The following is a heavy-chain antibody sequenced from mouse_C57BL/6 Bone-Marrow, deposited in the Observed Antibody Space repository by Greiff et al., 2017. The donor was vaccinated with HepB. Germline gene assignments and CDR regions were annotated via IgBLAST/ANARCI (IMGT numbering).Heavy chain of an antibody. J-gene: IGHJ3*01. V-gene: IGHV5-12*01. Sequence: EVKVVESGGGLVQPGGSLKLSCAASGFTFSDYYMYWVRQTPEKRLEWVAYLSNGGGRTYYPDTVKGRFTISRDNAKQTRYLQMSRLKSEDTAMYYCARRGYGRAWFAYWGQGTLVTVSA. CDR2: LSNGGGRT. CDR1: GFTFSDYY. D-gene: IGHD1-1*01. CDR3: ARRGYGRAWFAY.